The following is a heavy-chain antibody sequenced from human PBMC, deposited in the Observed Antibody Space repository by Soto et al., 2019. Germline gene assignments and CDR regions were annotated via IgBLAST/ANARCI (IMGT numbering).Heavy chain of an antibody. D-gene: IGHD1-7*01. Sequence: SVKVSCKASGGTFSSYAISWVRQAPGQGFEWMGGIIPIFGTANYAQKFQGRVTITADESTSTAYMELSSLRSEDTAVYYCAGPPELTRIYYYYGMDVWGQGTTVTVSS. V-gene: IGHV1-69*13. CDR2: IIPIFGTA. CDR3: AGPPELTRIYYYYGMDV. CDR1: GGTFSSYA. J-gene: IGHJ6*02.